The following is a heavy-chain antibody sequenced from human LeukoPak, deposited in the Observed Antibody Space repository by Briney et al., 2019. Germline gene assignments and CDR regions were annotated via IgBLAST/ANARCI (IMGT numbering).Heavy chain of an antibody. CDR3: ARAAVAEADWFDP. CDR1: GYTFTSYD. J-gene: IGHJ5*02. V-gene: IGHV1-8*01. CDR2: MNPNSGNT. D-gene: IGHD6-19*01. Sequence: GASVKVSCKASGYTFTSYDINWVRQATGQGLEWMGWMNPNSGNTGYAQKFQGRVTMNRNTSISTAYMELSSLRSEDTAVYYCARAAVAEADWFDPWGQGTLVTVSS.